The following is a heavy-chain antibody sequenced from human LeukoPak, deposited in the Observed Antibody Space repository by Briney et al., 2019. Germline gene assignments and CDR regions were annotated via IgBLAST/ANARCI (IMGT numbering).Heavy chain of an antibody. CDR3: ASLPCGGDCYSNYYYYGMDV. CDR1: GGTFSSYA. J-gene: IGHJ6*02. Sequence: ASVKVSCKAFGGTFSSYAISLVRQAPGQGPEWMGRIIPILGIANYAQKFQGRVTITADKPTSTAYMELSSLRSEDTAVYYCASLPCGGDCYSNYYYYGMDVWGQGTTVTVSS. CDR2: IIPILGIA. V-gene: IGHV1-69*04. D-gene: IGHD2-21*02.